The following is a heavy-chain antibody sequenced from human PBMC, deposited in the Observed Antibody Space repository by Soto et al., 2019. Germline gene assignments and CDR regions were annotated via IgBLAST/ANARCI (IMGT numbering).Heavy chain of an antibody. J-gene: IGHJ4*02. CDR2: IYYSGST. V-gene: IGHV4-30-4*01. CDR1: GGSISSGDYY. D-gene: IGHD4-17*01. CDR3: CSRQCSPYFDY. Sequence: SETLSLTCTVSGGSISSGDYYWSWIRQPPGKGLEWIGSIYYSGSTYYNPSLKSRVTISVDTSKNQFSLKLSSVTAADTAVYYRCSRQCSPYFDYWGQGTLVTVSS.